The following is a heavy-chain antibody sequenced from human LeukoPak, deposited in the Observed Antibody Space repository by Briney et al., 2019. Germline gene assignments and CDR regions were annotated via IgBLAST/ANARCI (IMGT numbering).Heavy chain of an antibody. Sequence: QPGGSLRLSCAASGFTFSAYYVSWIRQAPGRGLEWVAVISYDGSNKYYADSVKGRFTISRDNSKNTLYLQMNSLRAEDTAVYNCAKDLAGSGSPDYWGQGTLVTVSS. CDR2: ISYDGSNK. V-gene: IGHV3-30*18. CDR1: GFTFSAYY. D-gene: IGHD3-10*01. CDR3: AKDLAGSGSPDY. J-gene: IGHJ4*02.